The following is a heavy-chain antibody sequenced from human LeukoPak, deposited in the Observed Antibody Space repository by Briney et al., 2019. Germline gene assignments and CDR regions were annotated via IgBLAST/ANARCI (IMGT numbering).Heavy chain of an antibody. CDR3: ARYPDYGDYLIDH. CDR1: RYTFIGYY. CDR2: INSNSGGT. Sequence: ASVKDSCKASRYTFIGYYMHWVRQAPGQGLDWMGWINSNSGGTNYVQKFQDRVTMTRETSITAAIVEIRRLRSDDTAVYYCARYPDYGDYLIDHWAQGTLVSVSS. D-gene: IGHD4-17*01. V-gene: IGHV1-2*02. J-gene: IGHJ4*02.